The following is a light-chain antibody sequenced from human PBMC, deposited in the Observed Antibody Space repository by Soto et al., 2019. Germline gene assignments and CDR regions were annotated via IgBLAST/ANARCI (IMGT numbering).Light chain of an antibody. CDR2: KAS. V-gene: IGKV1-5*03. CDR1: QSIDSW. Sequence: DIQMTQSPSTMSASVGDRVTITCRASQSIDSWLAWYQQKPGKAPKFLMYKASNLESGVPSRFSGSGSETECTLTISSLQPDDFAIYYCQHYKSYPWTFGQGTKV. J-gene: IGKJ1*01. CDR3: QHYKSYPWT.